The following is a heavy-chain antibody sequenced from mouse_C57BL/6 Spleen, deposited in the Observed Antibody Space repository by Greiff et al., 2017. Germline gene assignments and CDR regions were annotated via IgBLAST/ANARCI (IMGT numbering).Heavy chain of an antibody. CDR3: ARRGDSSGYYAMDY. D-gene: IGHD3-2*02. CDR1: GFTFSDYG. CDR2: ISSGSSTI. Sequence: EVQLVESGGGLVKPGGSLKLSCAASGFTFSDYGMHWVRQAPEQGLEWVAYISSGSSTIYYADTVKGRFTISRDNAKNTLFLQMTSLRSEDAAMYYCARRGDSSGYYAMDYWGQGTSVTVSS. V-gene: IGHV5-17*01. J-gene: IGHJ4*01.